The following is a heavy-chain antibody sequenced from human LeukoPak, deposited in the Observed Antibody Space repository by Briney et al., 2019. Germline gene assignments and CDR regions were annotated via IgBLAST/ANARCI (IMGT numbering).Heavy chain of an antibody. CDR1: GYTFTSYG. CDR3: GRRLKICSCGSFYDAFEN. V-gene: IGHV1-18*01. Sequence: ASVKVSCKASGYTFTSYGISWVRQAPGQGLEWMGWISAYNGNTNYAQKLQGRVTMTTDTSTSTAYMERRSLRSDDTAVYYGGRRLKICSCGSFYDAFENWGQGAKGNVSS. D-gene: IGHD2-15*01. J-gene: IGHJ3*02. CDR2: ISAYNGNT.